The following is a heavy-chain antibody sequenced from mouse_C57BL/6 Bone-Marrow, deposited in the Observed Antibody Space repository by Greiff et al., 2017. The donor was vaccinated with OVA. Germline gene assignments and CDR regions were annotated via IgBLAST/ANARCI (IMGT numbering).Heavy chain of an antibody. Sequence: QVTLKVSGPGILQPSQTLSLTCSFSGFSLSTFGMGVGWIRQPSGKGLEWLAHIWWDDDKYYNPALKSWLTISKDTSKNQVFLKIVNVDTADTATYYCAAIYYGYDDWYFDVWGTGTTVTVSS. J-gene: IGHJ1*03. CDR1: GFSLSTFGMG. CDR3: AAIYYGYDDWYFDV. V-gene: IGHV8-8*01. D-gene: IGHD2-2*01. CDR2: IWWDDDK.